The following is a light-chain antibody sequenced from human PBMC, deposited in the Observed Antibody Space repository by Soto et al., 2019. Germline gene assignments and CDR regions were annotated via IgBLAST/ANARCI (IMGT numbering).Light chain of an antibody. CDR3: QQCGSSPIT. J-gene: IGKJ5*01. V-gene: IGKV3-20*01. CDR2: GAS. Sequence: EIVFTQSPGTLSLSPGERATLSCRASQSVSSSYLAWYQQKPGQAPRLLIYGASSRATGIPDRFSGSGSGTDFTLTISRXEPEDFAVYYCQQCGSSPITFGQGTRLEIK. CDR1: QSVSSSY.